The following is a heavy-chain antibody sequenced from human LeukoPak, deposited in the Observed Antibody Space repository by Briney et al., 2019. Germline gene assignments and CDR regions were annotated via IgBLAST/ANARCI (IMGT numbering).Heavy chain of an antibody. CDR2: ISDSSRYI. Sequence: GGSLRLSCAASGFTFSIYNMNWVRQAPGKGLERVSSISDSSRYIYYADSVKGRFTVSRDNAKNSLYLQMNSLRAEDTAVYFCSRDDGGSYPDWGQGSMVTVSS. V-gene: IGHV3-21*01. J-gene: IGHJ4*02. CDR3: SRDDGGSYPD. D-gene: IGHD3-16*02. CDR1: GFTFSIYN.